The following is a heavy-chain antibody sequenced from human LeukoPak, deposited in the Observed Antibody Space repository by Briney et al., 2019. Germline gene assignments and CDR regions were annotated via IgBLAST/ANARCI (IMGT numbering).Heavy chain of an antibody. CDR1: GFPFSIYE. CDR3: ALLAVASDFDY. CDR2: IGSSGAAI. D-gene: IGHD6-19*01. V-gene: IGHV3-48*03. J-gene: IGHJ4*02. Sequence: GGSLRLSCAVSGFPFSIYEMNWVRQAPGKGLEWVSNIGSSGAAIYYADSVRGRFTISRDNATNSLYLQMNSLRAEDTAVYYCALLAVASDFDYWGQGALVTVSS.